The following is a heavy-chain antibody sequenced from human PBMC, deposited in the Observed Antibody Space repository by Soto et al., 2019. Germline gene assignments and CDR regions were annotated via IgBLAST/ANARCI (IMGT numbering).Heavy chain of an antibody. J-gene: IGHJ6*02. CDR3: AGPGFCSGGSCPLNYYYHYGMGV. D-gene: IGHD2-15*01. CDR2: IIPIFGTA. Sequence: QVQLVQSGAEVKKPGSSVKVSCKASGGTFSSYAISWVRQAPGQGLEWMGGIIPIFGTADYAQKFQGRVTITADESTSTDYMELSSLRSEDTAVYYCAGPGFCSGGSCPLNYYYHYGMGVWGQGTTVTVSS. CDR1: GGTFSSYA. V-gene: IGHV1-69*12.